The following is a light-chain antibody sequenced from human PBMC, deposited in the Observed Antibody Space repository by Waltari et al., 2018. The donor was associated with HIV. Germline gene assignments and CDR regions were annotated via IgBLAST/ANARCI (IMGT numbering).Light chain of an antibody. CDR2: RNN. Sequence: QSVLTQPPSASGTPGQRVTISCSGSSSNIGSNSVYWYQQLPGTAPKLLIYRNNQRPSGVPDRFSGSKSGTSASLAISGLRSEDEADYYCAAWDDSLSGPGFGGGTKLTVL. J-gene: IGLJ2*01. V-gene: IGLV1-47*01. CDR1: SSNIGSNS. CDR3: AAWDDSLSGPG.